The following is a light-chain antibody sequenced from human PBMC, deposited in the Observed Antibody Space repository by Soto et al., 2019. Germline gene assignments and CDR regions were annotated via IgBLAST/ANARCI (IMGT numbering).Light chain of an antibody. J-gene: IGLJ7*01. V-gene: IGLV2-14*01. CDR2: EVT. CDR3: TSYTSSSTLV. Sequence: QSVLTQPASVSGSPGQSITISCTGTSSDVGGYNYVSWYQQHPGKAPKLMIYEVTNRPSGVSNRFSGSKSGNTASLTISGLQAEDAAAYYCTSYTSSSTLVFGGGTQLTVL. CDR1: SSDVGGYNY.